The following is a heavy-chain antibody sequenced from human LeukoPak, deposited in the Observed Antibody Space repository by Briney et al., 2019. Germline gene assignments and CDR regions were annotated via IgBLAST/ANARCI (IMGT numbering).Heavy chain of an antibody. CDR1: GGSISSYY. Sequence: SETLSLTCTVSGGSISSYYLSWIRQPPGKGLEWIGYIYYSGSTNYNPSLKSRVTISVDTSKNQFSLKLSSVTAADTAVYYCARRGAGRFRYAFDYWGQGTLVTVSS. V-gene: IGHV4-59*08. CDR2: IYYSGST. J-gene: IGHJ4*02. D-gene: IGHD3-10*01. CDR3: ARRGAGRFRYAFDY.